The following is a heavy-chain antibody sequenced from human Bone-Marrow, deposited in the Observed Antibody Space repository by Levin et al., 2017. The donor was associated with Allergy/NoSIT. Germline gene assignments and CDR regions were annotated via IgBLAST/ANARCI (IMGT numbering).Heavy chain of an antibody. V-gene: IGHV3-30-3*01. CDR3: ATGLDYGDSESEY. D-gene: IGHD4-17*01. CDR2: ISSDGRNK. Sequence: RLSCAASGFTFYNSLMHWVRQAPGKGLEWLAVISSDGRNKTYADSVKGRFTVSRDNSRNTLHLQMNRLRPDDTAVFYCATGLDYGDSESEYWGQGTLVTVSS. CDR1: GFTFYNSL. J-gene: IGHJ4*02.